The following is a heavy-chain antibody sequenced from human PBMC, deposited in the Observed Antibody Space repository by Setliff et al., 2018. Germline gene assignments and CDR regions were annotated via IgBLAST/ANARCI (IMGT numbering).Heavy chain of an antibody. CDR3: AKDGSGSYDYLDY. CDR1: GFTFSTFA. V-gene: IGHV3-33*06. J-gene: IGHJ4*02. CDR2: IWFDGSNE. D-gene: IGHD6-13*01. Sequence: GESLKISCEATGFTFSTFAIHWVRQAPGKGLEWLALIWFDGSNEYYEDSVKGRFTISRDNSKNMAYLEMNRLRAEDTAVYYCAKDGSGSYDYLDYWGQGTLVTVSS.